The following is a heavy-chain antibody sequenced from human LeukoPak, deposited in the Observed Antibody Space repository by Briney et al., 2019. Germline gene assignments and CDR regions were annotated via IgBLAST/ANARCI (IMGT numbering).Heavy chain of an antibody. V-gene: IGHV5-51*01. CDR2: IYPGDSDT. D-gene: IGHD5-18*01. CDR1: GYGFTSYW. Sequence: GESLKISCKGSGYGFTSYWIGWVRQMPGKGLEWMGIIYPGDSDTRYSPSSQGQVTISADKSISTAYLQWSSLKASDTAMYYCARRGIGAMVEFDYWGQGTLVTVSS. CDR3: ARRGIGAMVEFDY. J-gene: IGHJ4*02.